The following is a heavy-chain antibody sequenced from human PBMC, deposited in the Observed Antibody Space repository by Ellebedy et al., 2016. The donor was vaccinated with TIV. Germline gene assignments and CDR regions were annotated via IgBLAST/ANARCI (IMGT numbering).Heavy chain of an antibody. Sequence: SGPTLVKPTQPRTLTCPVSGISVRTNKVAMAWIGQPPGKAGDWLALIYWDDEERYNPSLKSSITITKDPSKKQVFLTMTNLDPVEPASYFCAHVDDNDYGNYGDYWGQGILVTVSS. CDR1: GISVRTNKVA. CDR3: AHVDDNDYGNYGDY. V-gene: IGHV2-5*02. J-gene: IGHJ4*02. CDR2: IYWDDEE. D-gene: IGHD4-11*01.